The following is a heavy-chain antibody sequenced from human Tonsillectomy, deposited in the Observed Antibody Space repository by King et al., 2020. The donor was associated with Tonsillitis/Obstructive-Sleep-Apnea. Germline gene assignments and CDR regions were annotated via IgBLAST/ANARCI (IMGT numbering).Heavy chain of an antibody. D-gene: IGHD3-10*01. CDR1: GFTFSTYA. CDR2: ISGSGAIT. J-gene: IGHJ4*02. CDR3: AKISSWEFLRYLDY. Sequence: EVQLVESGGLLLQPGGSLRLSCAASGFTFSTYAISWVRPAPWKGLEWGSSISGSGAITYYEDSVKCRFTISRDNSKNTLYLQMNTLRAEDTAIYYCAKISSWEFLRYLDYWGQGTLVTVYS. V-gene: IGHV3-23*04.